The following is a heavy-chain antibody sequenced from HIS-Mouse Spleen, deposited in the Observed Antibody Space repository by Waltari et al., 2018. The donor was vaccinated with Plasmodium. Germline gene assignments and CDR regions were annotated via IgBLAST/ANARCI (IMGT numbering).Heavy chain of an antibody. CDR1: GFSLSTSAMC. V-gene: IGHV2-70*15. Sequence: QVTLRESGPALVKPTQTLTLTCTFSGFSLSTSAMCVSWIRQPPGKALEWLARIDWDDDKYYSTSLKTRLTISKDTSKNQVVLTMTNMDPVDTATDYCARHKKRGQLVRGYFDYWGQGTLVTVSS. J-gene: IGHJ4*02. CDR3: ARHKKRGQLVRGYFDY. D-gene: IGHD6-6*01. CDR2: IDWDDDK.